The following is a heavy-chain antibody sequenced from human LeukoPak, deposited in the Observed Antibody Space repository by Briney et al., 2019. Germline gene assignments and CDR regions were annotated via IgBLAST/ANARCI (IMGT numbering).Heavy chain of an antibody. Sequence: SETLSLTCAVYGGSFSGYYWSWIRQPPGKGLEWIGEINHSGSTNYNPSLKSRVTISVDTSKNQFSLKLSSVTAADTAVYYCARGGNVVVPAATDPQPWGQGTLVTVSS. V-gene: IGHV4-34*01. J-gene: IGHJ5*02. CDR2: INHSGST. CDR3: ARGGNVVVPAATDPQP. CDR1: GGSFSGYY. D-gene: IGHD2-2*01.